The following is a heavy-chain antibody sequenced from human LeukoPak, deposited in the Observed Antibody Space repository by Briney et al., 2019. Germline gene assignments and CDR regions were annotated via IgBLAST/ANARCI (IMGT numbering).Heavy chain of an antibody. V-gene: IGHV1-2*02. D-gene: IGHD6-19*01. CDR1: GYTFTGYY. CDR3: AREGRQWLVRGDWSDP. CDR2: INPNSGGT. Sequence: ASVKVSCKASGYTFTGYYMHWVRQAPGQGLEWMGWINPNSGGTNYAQKFQGRVTMTRDTSISTAYMELSRLRSDDTAVYYCAREGRQWLVRGDWSDPWGQGTLVTVSS. J-gene: IGHJ5*02.